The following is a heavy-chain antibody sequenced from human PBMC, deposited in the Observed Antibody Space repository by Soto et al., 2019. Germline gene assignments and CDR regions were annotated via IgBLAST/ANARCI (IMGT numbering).Heavy chain of an antibody. Sequence: PSETLSLTCTVSGGSISSSSYYWGWIRQPPGKGLEWIGSIYYSGSTYYNPSLKSRVTISVDTSKNQFSLKLSSVTAADTAVYYCARQEGYFDWLLSAYGMDVCGQGNTVTVSS. CDR1: GGSISSSSYY. V-gene: IGHV4-39*01. J-gene: IGHJ6*02. CDR3: ARQEGYFDWLLSAYGMDV. CDR2: IYYSGST. D-gene: IGHD3-9*01.